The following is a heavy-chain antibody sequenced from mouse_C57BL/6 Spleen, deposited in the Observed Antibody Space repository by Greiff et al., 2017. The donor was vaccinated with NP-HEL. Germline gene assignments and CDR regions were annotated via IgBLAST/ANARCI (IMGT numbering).Heavy chain of an antibody. Sequence: VQLKQSGPELVKPGASVKMSCKASGYTFTSYVMHWVKQKPGQGLEWIGYIYPYNDGTKYNEKFKGKATLTSDKSSSTAYMELSSLTSEDSAVYYCARWGSNYWFAYWGQGTLVTVSA. CDR2: IYPYNDGT. CDR3: ARWGSNYWFAY. J-gene: IGHJ3*01. CDR1: GYTFTSYV. V-gene: IGHV1-14*01. D-gene: IGHD2-5*01.